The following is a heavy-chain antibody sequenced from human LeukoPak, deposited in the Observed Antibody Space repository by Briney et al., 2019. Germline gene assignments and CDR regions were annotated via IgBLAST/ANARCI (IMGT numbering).Heavy chain of an antibody. J-gene: IGHJ2*01. Sequence: GGSLRLSCAASGFTFSTYSMKWVRQAPGKGLEWVSYISDSGAMYYADSVKGRFTISRDSSKNTLFLHMNTLRAEDTAIYYCAKDRTVGASYWYFDLWGRGTLVTVSS. D-gene: IGHD1-26*01. CDR1: GFTFSTYS. V-gene: IGHV3-48*01. CDR2: ISDSGAM. CDR3: AKDRTVGASYWYFDL.